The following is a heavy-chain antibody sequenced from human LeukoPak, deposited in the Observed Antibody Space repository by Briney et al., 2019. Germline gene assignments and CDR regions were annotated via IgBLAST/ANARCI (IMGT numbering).Heavy chain of an antibody. CDR1: GGTFSSYA. J-gene: IGHJ5*02. CDR2: IIPIFGTA. CDR3: ARDKRFPFIGFDP. Sequence: ASVKVSCKASGGTFSSYAISWVRQAPGQGLEWMGGIIPIFGTANYAQKFQGRVTITADESTSTAYMELSSLRSEDTAVYYCARDKRFPFIGFDPWGQGTLVTVSS. V-gene: IGHV1-69*13. D-gene: IGHD3-16*02.